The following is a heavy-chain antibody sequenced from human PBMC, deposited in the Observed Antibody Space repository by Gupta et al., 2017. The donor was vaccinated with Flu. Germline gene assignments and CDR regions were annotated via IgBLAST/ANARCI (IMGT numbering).Heavy chain of an antibody. CDR3: ARVVPAAMPVWYFDL. CDR2: ISSSSSYT. Sequence: QVQLVESGGGLVKPGGSLRLSCAASGFPFSDYYMSWIRQAPGKGLEWVSYISSSSSYTNYADSVKGRFTISRDNAKNSLYLQMNSLRAEDTAVYYCARVVPAAMPVWYFDLWGRGTLVTVYS. CDR1: GFPFSDYY. D-gene: IGHD2-2*01. J-gene: IGHJ2*01. V-gene: IGHV3-11*05.